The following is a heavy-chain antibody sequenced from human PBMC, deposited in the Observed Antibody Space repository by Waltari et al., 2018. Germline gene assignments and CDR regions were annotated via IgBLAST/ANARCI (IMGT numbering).Heavy chain of an antibody. D-gene: IGHD2-2*01. CDR3: ARGAWDNVVVPAQDGDGRGPFDY. J-gene: IGHJ4*02. CDR1: GGTFSSYA. Sequence: QVQLVQSGAEVKKPGSSVKVSCKASGGTFSSYAISWVRQAPGQGLAWMGGIIPIFGTANYAQKFQGRVTITADESTSTAYMELSSLRSEDTAVYYCARGAWDNVVVPAQDGDGRGPFDYWGQGTLVTVSS. V-gene: IGHV1-69*12. CDR2: IIPIFGTA.